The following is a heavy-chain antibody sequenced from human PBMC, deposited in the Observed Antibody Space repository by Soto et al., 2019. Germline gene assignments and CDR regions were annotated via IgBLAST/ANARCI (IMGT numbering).Heavy chain of an antibody. J-gene: IGHJ4*02. V-gene: IGHV4-31*03. CDR3: ASVIGGDSEYYFDY. Sequence: PSETLSLTCTVSGVSISSGGYYWGWIRQHPGKGLEWIGNIYYSGRTYYNPSLKSRVIMSVDTSKNHFSLKLSSVTAADTAMYHCASVIGGDSEYYFDYWGQGTLVTVSS. CDR1: GVSISSGGYY. CDR2: IYYSGRT. D-gene: IGHD4-17*01.